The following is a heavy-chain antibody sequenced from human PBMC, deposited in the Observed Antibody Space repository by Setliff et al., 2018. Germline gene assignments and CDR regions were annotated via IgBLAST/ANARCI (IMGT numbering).Heavy chain of an antibody. J-gene: IGHJ5*02. CDR2: IYPGNADT. D-gene: IGHD2-21*01. Sequence: GESLMISCKGSGYSFTDYWIARVRQTPGKGLEWMGTIYPGNADTRYSPSFQGQVTISTDTSINTAFLQWNNLKASDTAVYYCARRGERFFNWFDPWG. CDR3: ARRGERFFNWFDP. V-gene: IGHV5-51*01. CDR1: GYSFTDYW.